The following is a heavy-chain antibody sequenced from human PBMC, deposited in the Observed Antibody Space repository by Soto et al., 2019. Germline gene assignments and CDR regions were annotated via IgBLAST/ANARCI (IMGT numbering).Heavy chain of an antibody. CDR3: AKAATYSSHFDS. CDR2: IAGGGGST. CDR1: GFIFSNFA. J-gene: IGHJ4*02. Sequence: EVQLLEAGGGLVQPGESLRLSCTASGFIFSNFAMTWVRQAPGRGLERVAKIAGGGGSTFYADSVKGRFTISRDNSKNTLYVQMDSLRDEDTVVYYCAKAATYSSHFDSWGQGALVTVSS. V-gene: IGHV3-23*01. D-gene: IGHD2-15*01.